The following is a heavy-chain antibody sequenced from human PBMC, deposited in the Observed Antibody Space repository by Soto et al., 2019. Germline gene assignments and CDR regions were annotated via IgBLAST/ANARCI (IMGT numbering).Heavy chain of an antibody. V-gene: IGHV3-23*01. J-gene: IGHJ6*02. CDR1: GFTFSDYA. CDR2: ISGSPSST. CDR3: ARRDYVGYGYYYGMDV. Sequence: GGSLRLSCTASGFTFSDYAMAWVRQAPGKGLEWVSTISGSPSSTYYADSVKGRFTISRDNSKKTLFLQMNSLRAEDTAIYYCARRDYVGYGYYYGMDVWGQGTTVTVSS. D-gene: IGHD5-12*01.